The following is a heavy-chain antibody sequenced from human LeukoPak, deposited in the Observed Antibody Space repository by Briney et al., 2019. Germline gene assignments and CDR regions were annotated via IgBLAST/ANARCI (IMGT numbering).Heavy chain of an antibody. CDR2: IIPIFGTA. V-gene: IGHV1-69*06. Sequence: SVKVFCKASGGTFSSYAISWVRQAPGQGVEWMGGIIPIFGTANYAQKFQGRVTITADKSTSTAYMELSSLRSEDTAVYYCARYGDYGDPDYWGQGTLVTVSS. CDR1: GGTFSSYA. J-gene: IGHJ4*02. CDR3: ARYGDYGDPDY. D-gene: IGHD4-17*01.